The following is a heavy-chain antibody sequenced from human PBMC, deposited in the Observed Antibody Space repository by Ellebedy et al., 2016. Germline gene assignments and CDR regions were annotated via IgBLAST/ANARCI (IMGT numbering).Heavy chain of an antibody. CDR1: GFTFSDYY. J-gene: IGHJ4*02. CDR3: ARDFYPIAAAGTADY. Sequence: GESLKISXAASGFTFSDYYMSWIRQAPGKGLEWVSYISSSGSTIYYADSVKGRFTISRDNAKNSLYLQMNSLRAEDTAVYYCARDFYPIAAAGTADYWGQGTLVTVSS. D-gene: IGHD6-13*01. V-gene: IGHV3-11*01. CDR2: ISSSGSTI.